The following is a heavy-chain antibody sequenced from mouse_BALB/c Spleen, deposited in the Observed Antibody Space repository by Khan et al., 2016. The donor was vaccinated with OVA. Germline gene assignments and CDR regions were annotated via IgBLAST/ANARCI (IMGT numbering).Heavy chain of an antibody. Sequence: QVQLKESGPGLVQPSQSLSITCTVSGFSLTNYGIHWVRQSPGKGLEWLGLIWSGGSTDYNAAFISRLSISKDNSKSQVFFKMNSLQTNDTAIYYCGRRDYYYARGAWLPYWGQGTLVTVSA. CDR1: GFSLTNYG. CDR3: GRRDYYYARGAWLPY. V-gene: IGHV2-2*02. CDR2: IWSGGST. J-gene: IGHJ3*01. D-gene: IGHD1-1*01.